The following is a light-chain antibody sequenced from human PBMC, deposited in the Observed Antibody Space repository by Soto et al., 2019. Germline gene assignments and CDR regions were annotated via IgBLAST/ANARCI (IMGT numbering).Light chain of an antibody. J-gene: IGKJ1*01. CDR3: QQYNSYSWT. V-gene: IGKV1-5*01. Sequence: GDRVTITCLASQSISSWLAWYQQKPGKAPKLLIYDASSVESGVPSMFSGSGSGTEFTLTISSLQPDDFATYYCQQYNSYSWTFGQGTKVDIK. CDR1: QSISSW. CDR2: DAS.